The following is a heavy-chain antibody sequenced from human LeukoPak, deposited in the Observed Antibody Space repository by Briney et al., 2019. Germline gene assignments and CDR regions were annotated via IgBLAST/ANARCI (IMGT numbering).Heavy chain of an antibody. Sequence: GASVKVSCKASGGTFSSYAISWMRQAPGQGLEWMGGIIPIFGTANYAQKFQGRVTITADESTSTAYMELSSLRSEDTAVYYCATLGYCSGGSCYSQENYYGMDVWGQGTTVTVSS. CDR3: ATLGYCSGGSCYSQENYYGMDV. CDR1: GGTFSSYA. CDR2: IIPIFGTA. D-gene: IGHD2-15*01. J-gene: IGHJ6*02. V-gene: IGHV1-69*13.